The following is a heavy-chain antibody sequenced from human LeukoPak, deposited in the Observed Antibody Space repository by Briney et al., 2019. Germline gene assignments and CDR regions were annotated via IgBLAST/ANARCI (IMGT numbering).Heavy chain of an antibody. V-gene: IGHV1-2*02. CDR3: ARGHSSLRPYYFDY. CDR2: INPNSGGT. Sequence: GASVKVSCKASGYTFTGYYMHWVRQAPGQGLEWMGWINPNSGGTNYAQKFEGRVTMTRDTSISTADMELSSLTSEDTAVYYCARGHSSLRPYYFDYWGQGTLVTVSS. J-gene: IGHJ4*02. D-gene: IGHD6-6*01. CDR1: GYTFTGYY.